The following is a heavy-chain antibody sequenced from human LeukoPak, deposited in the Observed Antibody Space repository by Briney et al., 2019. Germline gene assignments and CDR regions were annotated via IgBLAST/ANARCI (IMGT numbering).Heavy chain of an antibody. D-gene: IGHD2-21*02. V-gene: IGHV3-21*01. Sequence: GGSLRLSCAASGFTFSSYSMNWVRQAPGKGLEWVSSISSGSSYIYYADSVKGRFTISRDNAKNSLYLQMNSLRAEDTAVYYCAKDGGGGYNSPLYYFDYWGQGTLVTVSS. CDR2: ISSGSSYI. CDR1: GFTFSSYS. CDR3: AKDGGGGYNSPLYYFDY. J-gene: IGHJ4*02.